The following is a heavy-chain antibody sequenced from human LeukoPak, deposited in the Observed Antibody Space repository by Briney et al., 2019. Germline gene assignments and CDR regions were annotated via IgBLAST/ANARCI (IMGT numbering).Heavy chain of an antibody. D-gene: IGHD3-16*01. CDR3: ARDRPAGGVGDFDH. J-gene: IGHJ4*02. Sequence: GGSLGLSCVASGFTVSSHYMSWVRQAPGKGLEWVSAIYTDGSTYYAGSVKGRFTISRDNSENTLYLQMNSLRVEDTAVYYCARDRPAGGVGDFDHWGQGTLVTVSS. V-gene: IGHV3-66*01. CDR2: IYTDGST. CDR1: GFTVSSHY.